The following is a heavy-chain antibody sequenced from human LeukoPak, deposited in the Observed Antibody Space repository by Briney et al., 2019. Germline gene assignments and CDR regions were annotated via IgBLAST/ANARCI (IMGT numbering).Heavy chain of an antibody. V-gene: IGHV1-69*01. CDR2: IIPIFGTA. D-gene: IGHD5-12*01. CDR1: GGTFSSYA. J-gene: IGHJ4*02. Sequence: ASVKVSCKASGGTFSSYAISWERQAPGQGLEWMGGIIPIFGTANYAQKFQGRVTITADESTSTAYMELSSLRSEDTAVYYCATGGRATNFDYWGQGTLVTVSS. CDR3: ATGGRATNFDY.